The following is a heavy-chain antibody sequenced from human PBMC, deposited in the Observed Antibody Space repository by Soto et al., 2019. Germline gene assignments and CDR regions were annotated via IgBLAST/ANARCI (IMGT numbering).Heavy chain of an antibody. J-gene: IGHJ6*02. CDR3: ARRSHCSSTSCKIYGMDV. D-gene: IGHD2-2*01. CDR1: GYSFTSYW. V-gene: IGHV5-10-1*01. CDR2: IDPSDSYT. Sequence: PGESLKISCKGSGYSFTSYWITWVRQMPGKGLEWMGRIDPSDSYTNYSPSFQGHVTISADKSISTAYLQWSSLRASDTAMYYCARRSHCSSTSCKIYGMDVWGQGTTVTVSS.